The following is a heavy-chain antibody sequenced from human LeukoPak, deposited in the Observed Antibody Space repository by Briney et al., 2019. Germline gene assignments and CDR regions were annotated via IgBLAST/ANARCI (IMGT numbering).Heavy chain of an antibody. CDR2: IYYSGST. CDR1: GGSISSYY. D-gene: IGHD3-9*01. V-gene: IGHV4-59*01. Sequence: KPSETLSLTCTVSGGSISSYYWSWIRQPPGKGLEWIGYIYYSGSTNYNPSLKSRVTISVDTSKNQFSLKLSSVTAADTAVYYCARGKYFDWLSAGWFDPWGQGTLVTVSS. CDR3: ARGKYFDWLSAGWFDP. J-gene: IGHJ5*02.